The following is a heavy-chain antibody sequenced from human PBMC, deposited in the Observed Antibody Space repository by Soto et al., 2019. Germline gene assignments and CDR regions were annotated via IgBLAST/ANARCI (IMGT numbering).Heavy chain of an antibody. V-gene: IGHV4-39*01. J-gene: IGHJ4*02. D-gene: IGHD2-2*01. CDR2: IYYSGST. CDR1: GGSISSSSYY. Sequence: SETLSLTCTVSGGSISSSSYYWGWIRQPPGKGLEWIGSIYYSGSTYYNPSLKSRVTISVDTSKNQFSLKLSSVTAADTAVYYCARQDIVVVPAAPARVGSYFDYWGQGTLVTVSS. CDR3: ARQDIVVVPAAPARVGSYFDY.